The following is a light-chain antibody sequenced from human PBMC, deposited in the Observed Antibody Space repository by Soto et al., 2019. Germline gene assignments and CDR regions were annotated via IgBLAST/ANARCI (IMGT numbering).Light chain of an antibody. Sequence: EVVMTQSPATLSVSLGDRATLSCMASQSVSSNLAWYQQKPGQGPRLLIYGASSRATGIPDRFSGSGSGTDFTLTISRLEPEDFAVYYCQQYGSSPRVTFGQGTRLEIK. J-gene: IGKJ5*01. V-gene: IGKV3-20*01. CDR3: QQYGSSPRVT. CDR1: QSVSSN. CDR2: GAS.